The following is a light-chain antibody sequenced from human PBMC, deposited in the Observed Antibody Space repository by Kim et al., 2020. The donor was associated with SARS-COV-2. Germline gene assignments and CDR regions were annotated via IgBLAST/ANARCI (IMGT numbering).Light chain of an antibody. Sequence: DIQMTQSPSTLSASLGDRVTITCGAGQSISNWLGWYQQKPGKPPKVLISDASTLESGVTSRFSGSGSGTEFTLTISSLQPDDFATYYCRQNKSYLTFGEGTKV. CDR2: DAS. CDR1: QSISNW. CDR3: RQNKSYLT. V-gene: IGKV1-5*01. J-gene: IGKJ1*01.